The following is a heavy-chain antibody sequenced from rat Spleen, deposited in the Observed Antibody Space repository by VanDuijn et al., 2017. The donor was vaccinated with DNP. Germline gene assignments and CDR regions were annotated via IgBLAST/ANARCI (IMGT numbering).Heavy chain of an antibody. CDR3: VRPDYYDGSYPHY. Sequence: EVRLVESGGGLVQPGRSLKLSCAASGFTFSDYNMAWVRQAPKRGLEWVAYISYDGGSTYYRDSVKGRFTISSDNAKSTLYLQMDSLRSEDTATYYCVRPDYYDGSYPHYWGQGVMVTVSS. J-gene: IGHJ2*01. CDR1: GFTFSDYN. D-gene: IGHD1-12*02. V-gene: IGHV5-7*01. CDR2: ISYDGGST.